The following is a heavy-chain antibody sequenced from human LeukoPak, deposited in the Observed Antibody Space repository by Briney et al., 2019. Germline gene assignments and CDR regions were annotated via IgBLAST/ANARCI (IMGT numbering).Heavy chain of an antibody. CDR3: ARAPPAPNRDFDY. D-gene: IGHD2-2*01. CDR1: GGSFSGYY. V-gene: IGHV4-34*01. Sequence: SETLCLTCAVYGGSFSGYYWSWIRQPPGKGLEWIGEINHSGSTNYNPSLKSRVTISVDTSKNQFSLKLSSVTAADTAVYYCARAPPAPNRDFDYWGQGTLVTVSS. J-gene: IGHJ4*02. CDR2: INHSGST.